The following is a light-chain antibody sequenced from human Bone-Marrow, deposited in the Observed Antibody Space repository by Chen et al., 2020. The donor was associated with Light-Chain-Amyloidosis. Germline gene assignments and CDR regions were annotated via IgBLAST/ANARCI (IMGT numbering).Light chain of an antibody. V-gene: IGKV3-20*01. CDR1: QSVSGSY. J-gene: IGKJ4*01. CDR2: GAS. CDR3: QQDGSLPLT. Sequence: EIVLTQSPGTLSLSPGERATLSCRASQSVSGSYLAWYQQKPGQAPRLLIYGASSRATAFPDRFSGSGSGTDFTLTISRLEPEDFAVYYCQQDGSLPLTFGGGTKVEIK.